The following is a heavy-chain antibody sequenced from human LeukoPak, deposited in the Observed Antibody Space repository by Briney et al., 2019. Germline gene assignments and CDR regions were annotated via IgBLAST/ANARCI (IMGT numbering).Heavy chain of an antibody. CDR1: GFTFSSYS. Sequence: GGSLRLSCAASGFTFSSYSMNWVRQAPGKGLEWVANIKQDGSEKYYVDSVKGRFTISRDNAKNSLYLKMNSLRAEDTAVYYCARSLYYYDSSGYHWGDYWDQGTLVTVSS. V-gene: IGHV3-7*01. CDR2: IKQDGSEK. J-gene: IGHJ4*02. D-gene: IGHD3-22*01. CDR3: ARSLYYYDSSGYHWGDY.